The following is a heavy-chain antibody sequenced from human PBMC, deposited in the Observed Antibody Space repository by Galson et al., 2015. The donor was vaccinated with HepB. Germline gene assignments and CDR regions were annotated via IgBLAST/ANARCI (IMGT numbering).Heavy chain of an antibody. CDR3: ALQGYGSSPDY. D-gene: IGHD6-6*01. V-gene: IGHV3-30-3*01. Sequence: SLRLSCAASGFTFSSYAMHWVRQAPGKGLEWVAVISYDGSNKYYADSVKGRFTISRDNSKNTLYLQMNSLRAEDTAVYYCALQGYGSSPDYWGQGTLVTVSS. J-gene: IGHJ4*02. CDR2: ISYDGSNK. CDR1: GFTFSSYA.